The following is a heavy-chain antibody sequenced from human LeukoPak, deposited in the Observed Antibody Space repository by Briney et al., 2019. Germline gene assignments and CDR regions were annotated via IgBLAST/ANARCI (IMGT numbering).Heavy chain of an antibody. CDR3: ARGAYGSGSTNWFDP. D-gene: IGHD3-10*01. V-gene: IGHV4-4*07. CDR2: IYSSGST. Sequence: SETLSLTCTVSGGSFSSYYWSWIRQPAGKGLEWIGRIYSSGSTDYNSSLKSRVTMSVDTSKNQFSLKLSSVTAADTAVYYCARGAYGSGSTNWFDPWGQGTLVTVSS. CDR1: GGSFSSYY. J-gene: IGHJ5*02.